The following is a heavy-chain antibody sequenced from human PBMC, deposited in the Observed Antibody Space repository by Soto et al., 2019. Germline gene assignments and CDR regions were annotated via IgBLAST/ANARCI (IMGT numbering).Heavy chain of an antibody. CDR3: ARDRGITLRMDV. CDR1: GGSVSSGGNY. V-gene: IGHV4-31*03. D-gene: IGHD3-16*01. CDR2: ILYSGTT. Sequence: QVQLQESGPGLVKPSQTLSLSCTVSGGSVSSGGNYWSWIRQHPGKGLEWIGNILYSGTTYYNPSLKSRVTISVDTSKNQFSLKLSSVTAADTAVYYCARDRGITLRMDVWGQGTTVTVSS. J-gene: IGHJ6*02.